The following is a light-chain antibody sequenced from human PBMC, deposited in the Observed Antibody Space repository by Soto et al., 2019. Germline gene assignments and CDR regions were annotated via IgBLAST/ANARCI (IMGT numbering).Light chain of an antibody. V-gene: IGLV2-23*01. Sequence: LTQPASVSGSPGESITISCTGTSSDVGTYNLVTWYQQHPGRVPKLILYEGNKRPSGVSSRFSASKSGNTASLTISGPQAEDEADYFCCSYAPSRTLLFGGGTKVTVL. J-gene: IGLJ2*01. CDR2: EGN. CDR1: SSDVGTYNL. CDR3: CSYAPSRTLL.